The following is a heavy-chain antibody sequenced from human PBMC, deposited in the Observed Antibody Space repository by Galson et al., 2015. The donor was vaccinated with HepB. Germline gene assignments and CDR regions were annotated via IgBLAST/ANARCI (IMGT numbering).Heavy chain of an antibody. V-gene: IGHV3-30*18. J-gene: IGHJ4*02. CDR2: MSYDGNYK. Sequence: SLRLSCATSGFTFSYYGMHWVRQAPGKGLEWVAGMSYDGNYKHYADSVKGRFTISRDNSKNTLYLQMNSLRPDDTAMYYCVKDLGFVAVADRFTCRGQGTPVTVSS. CDR1: GFTFSYYG. CDR3: VKDLGFVAVADRFTC. D-gene: IGHD6-19*01.